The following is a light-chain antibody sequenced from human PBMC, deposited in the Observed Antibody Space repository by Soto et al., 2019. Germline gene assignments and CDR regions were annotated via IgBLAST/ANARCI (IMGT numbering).Light chain of an antibody. CDR3: QQRSNWPPIT. J-gene: IGKJ5*01. CDR2: DAY. Sequence: EIVLTQSPATLSFSPGERATLSCRASQSVSSYLAWYQQKPGQAPRLLIYDAYNRATGIPASFSGGGSGTDFTLTISSLEPEDLAVYYCQQRSNWPPITFGQGTRLEIK. V-gene: IGKV3-11*01. CDR1: QSVSSY.